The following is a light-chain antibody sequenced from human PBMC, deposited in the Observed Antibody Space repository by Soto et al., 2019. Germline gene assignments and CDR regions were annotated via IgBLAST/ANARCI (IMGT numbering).Light chain of an antibody. CDR2: AAS. J-gene: IGKJ2*01. Sequence: EIVLTQSPATLSLSPGARATLSCRASHNVVTFLAWYQQKAGQSPRLLIYAASKRATGIPDRFGGSGSGTDFTLTISSLEPEDFALYFCQPRSSWPRTFGQGTKLEIK. V-gene: IGKV3-11*01. CDR3: QPRSSWPRT. CDR1: HNVVTF.